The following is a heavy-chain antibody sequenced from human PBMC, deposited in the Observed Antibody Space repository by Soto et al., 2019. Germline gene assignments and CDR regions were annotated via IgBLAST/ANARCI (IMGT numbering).Heavy chain of an antibody. CDR1: GFTFGDYA. CDR2: IRSKAYGGTT. D-gene: IGHD2-2*01. CDR3: TRLVEGQYCSSTSCYSHPDY. J-gene: IGHJ4*02. V-gene: IGHV3-49*03. Sequence: GGSLRLSCTASGFTFGDYAMSWFRQAPGKGLEWVGFIRSKAYGGTTEYAASVKGRFTISRDDSKSIAYLQMNSLKTEDTAVYYCTRLVEGQYCSSTSCYSHPDYWGQGTLVTVSS.